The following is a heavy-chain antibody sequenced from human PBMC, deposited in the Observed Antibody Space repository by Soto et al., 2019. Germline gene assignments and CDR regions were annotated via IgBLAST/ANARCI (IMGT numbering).Heavy chain of an antibody. V-gene: IGHV4-39*01. CDR1: GGSISSSDYW. CDR2: IYYTGSK. D-gene: IGHD6-13*01. J-gene: IGHJ4*02. Sequence: QLQLQESGPGLVKPAETLSLTCTVSGGSISSSDYWWGWIRQPPGKGLEWIGSIYYTGSKYYNPSLKSRVLISVDTSKNQFSLRLSSVTAADTAVYYCARQIGRGSWSLDHWGQGTLVSVSS. CDR3: ARQIGRGSWSLDH.